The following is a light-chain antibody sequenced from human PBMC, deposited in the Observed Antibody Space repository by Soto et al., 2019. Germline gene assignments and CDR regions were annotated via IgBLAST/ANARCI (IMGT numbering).Light chain of an antibody. CDR3: SSYTTSNTRQIV. CDR1: SSDVGGYNY. V-gene: IGLV2-14*03. J-gene: IGLJ1*01. CDR2: DVS. Sequence: QSALTQPASVSGSPGQSITISCTGTSSDVGGYNYVSWYQHHPGKAPKLLIYDVSNRPSGISNRSSGSKSDNTASLTISGLQPEDEADYYCSSYTTSNTRQIVFGTGTKVTVL.